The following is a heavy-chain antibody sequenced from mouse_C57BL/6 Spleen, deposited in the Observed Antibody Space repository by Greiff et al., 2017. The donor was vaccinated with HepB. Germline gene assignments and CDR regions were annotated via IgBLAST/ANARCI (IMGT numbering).Heavy chain of an antibody. CDR1: GYAFSSYW. D-gene: IGHD1-1*01. V-gene: IGHV1-80*01. CDR2: IYPGDGDT. Sequence: QVQLKQSGAELVKPGASVKISCKASGYAFSSYWMNWVKQRPGKGLEWIGQIYPGDGDTNYNGKFKGKATLTADKSSSTAYMQLSSLTSEDSAVYFCARDEYYGSSPYWYFDVWGTGTTVTVSS. J-gene: IGHJ1*03. CDR3: ARDEYYGSSPYWYFDV.